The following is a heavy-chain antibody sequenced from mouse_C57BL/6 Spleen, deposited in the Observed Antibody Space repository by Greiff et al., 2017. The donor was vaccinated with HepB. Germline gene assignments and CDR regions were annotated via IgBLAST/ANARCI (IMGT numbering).Heavy chain of an antibody. Sequence: QVQLQQSGAELARPGASVKLSCKASGYTFTSYGISWVKQRPGQGLEWIGEIYPRSGNTYYNEKFKGKATLTADKSSSTAYMELRSLTSEDSAVYFCAPIYYDYDRGYYYAMDYWGQGTSVTVSS. CDR2: IYPRSGNT. V-gene: IGHV1-81*01. CDR3: APIYYDYDRGYYYAMDY. D-gene: IGHD2-4*01. CDR1: GYTFTSYG. J-gene: IGHJ4*01.